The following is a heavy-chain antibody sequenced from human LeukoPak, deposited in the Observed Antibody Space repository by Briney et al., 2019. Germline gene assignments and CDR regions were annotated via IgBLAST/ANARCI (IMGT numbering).Heavy chain of an antibody. CDR2: ISAYNGNT. J-gene: IGHJ4*02. V-gene: IGHV1-18*01. Sequence: ASVKVSCKASGYTFTSYGISWVRQAPGQGHEWMGWISAYNGNTNYAQKLQGRVTMTTDTSTSTAYMELRSLRSDDTAVYYCARARRDCGGDCYPYHFDYWGQGTLVTVSS. D-gene: IGHD2-21*02. CDR1: GYTFTSYG. CDR3: ARARRDCGGDCYPYHFDY.